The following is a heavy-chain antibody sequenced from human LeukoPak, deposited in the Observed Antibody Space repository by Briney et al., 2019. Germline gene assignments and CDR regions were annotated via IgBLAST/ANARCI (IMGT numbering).Heavy chain of an antibody. J-gene: IGHJ3*02. Sequence: PGGSLRLSCAASGFTFSSYAMSWVRQAPGKGLEWVSAISGSGGSTYYADSVKGRFTISRDNSKNTLYLQMNSLRAEDTAVYYCANPGWTGYSDYADDAFDIWGQGTMVTVSS. V-gene: IGHV3-23*01. D-gene: IGHD3/OR15-3a*01. CDR3: ANPGWTGYSDYADDAFDI. CDR2: ISGSGGST. CDR1: GFTFSSYA.